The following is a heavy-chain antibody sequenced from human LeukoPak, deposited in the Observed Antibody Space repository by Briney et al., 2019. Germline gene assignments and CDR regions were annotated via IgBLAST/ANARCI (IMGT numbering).Heavy chain of an antibody. CDR2: IYYSGST. Sequence: NSSDTLSLTCTVSGGSISSGGYYWSWIRQHPGKGLEWIGYIYYSGSTHYNPSLKSRVTISVDTSKNQFSLKLSSVTAADTAVYYCARDMTDWWFDPWGQGTLVTVSS. CDR1: GGSISSGGYY. CDR3: ARDMTDWWFDP. D-gene: IGHD3-9*01. J-gene: IGHJ5*02. V-gene: IGHV4-31*03.